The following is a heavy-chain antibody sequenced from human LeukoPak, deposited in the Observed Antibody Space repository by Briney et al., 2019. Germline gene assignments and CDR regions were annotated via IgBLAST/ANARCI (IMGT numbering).Heavy chain of an antibody. D-gene: IGHD3-10*01. CDR3: ARVSRGGSGSGAFDI. Sequence: SETLSLTCTVSGGSISSYYWSWIRQAAGKGLEWIRRIYTSGSTNYNPSLKSRVTMSVDTSKNQFSLKLSSVTAADTAVYYCARVSRGGSGSGAFDIWGQGTMVTVSS. J-gene: IGHJ3*02. V-gene: IGHV4-4*07. CDR2: IYTSGST. CDR1: GGSISSYY.